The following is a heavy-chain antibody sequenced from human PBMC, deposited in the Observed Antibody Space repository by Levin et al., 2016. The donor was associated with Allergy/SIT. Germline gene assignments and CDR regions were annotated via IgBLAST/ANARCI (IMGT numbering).Heavy chain of an antibody. D-gene: IGHD6-13*01. V-gene: IGHV4-34*01. CDR1: GGSFSGYY. CDR3: ARCVRGSSWYVGPGRYFDY. Sequence: SETLSLTCAVYGGSFSGYYWSWIRQPPGKGLEWIGEINHSGSTNYNPSLKSRVTISVDTSKNQFSLKLSSVTAADTAVYYCARCVRGSSWYVGPGRYFDYWGQGTLVTVSS. J-gene: IGHJ4*02. CDR2: INHSGST.